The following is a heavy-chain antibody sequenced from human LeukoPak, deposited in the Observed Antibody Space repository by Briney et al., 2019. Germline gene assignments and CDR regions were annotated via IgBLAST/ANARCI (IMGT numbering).Heavy chain of an antibody. V-gene: IGHV1-24*01. J-gene: IGHJ6*02. Sequence: ASVQVSCKVSGYTLTELSMHWVRQAPGKGLEWMGGFDPEDGETIYAQKFQGRVTMTEDTSTGTAYMELSSLRSEDTAVYYCASGVRWYPGSMDVWGQGTTVTVSS. CDR2: FDPEDGET. CDR1: GYTLTELS. D-gene: IGHD4-23*01. CDR3: ASGVRWYPGSMDV.